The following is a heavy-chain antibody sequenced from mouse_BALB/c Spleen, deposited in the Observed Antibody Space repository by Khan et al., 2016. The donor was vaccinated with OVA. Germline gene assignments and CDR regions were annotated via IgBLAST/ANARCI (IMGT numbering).Heavy chain of an antibody. Sequence: QIQLVQSGPELKKPGETVKISCMASGYTFTNYGMDWVKQAPGKGLKWMGWINTYTGEPTYADDFKGRFAFSLETSDSTAYLQINNLKNEDTATYFCARPPYFSYVRDNWGQGTSVTVSS. V-gene: IGHV9-3-1*01. CDR1: GYTFTNYG. D-gene: IGHD2-10*01. CDR3: ARPPYFSYVRDN. CDR2: INTYTGEP. J-gene: IGHJ4*01.